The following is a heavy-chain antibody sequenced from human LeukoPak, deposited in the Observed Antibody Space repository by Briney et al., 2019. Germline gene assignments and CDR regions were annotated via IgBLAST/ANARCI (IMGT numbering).Heavy chain of an antibody. CDR2: ISGSGGST. J-gene: IGHJ6*03. V-gene: IGHV3-23*01. CDR1: GFTFSIYG. D-gene: IGHD3-22*01. CDR3: ASWLLPYYYYMDV. Sequence: GGSLRLSCAASGFTFSIYGMGWVRQAPGKGLEWVSAISGSGGSTYYADSVKGRFTISRDNSKNTLYLQMNSLRAEDTAVYYCASWLLPYYYYMDVWGKGTTVTVSS.